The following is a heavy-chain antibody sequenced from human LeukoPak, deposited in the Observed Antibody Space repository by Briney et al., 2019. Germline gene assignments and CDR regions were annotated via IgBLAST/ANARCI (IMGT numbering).Heavy chain of an antibody. CDR3: ARDTPIYGDYSGGWFDP. V-gene: IGHV4-59*12. CDR2: IYNSGNS. Sequence: SETLSLTCTVSGGSIGSYYWSWIRQPPGKGLEWIGYIYNSGNSNYNPSLKSRVTMSVDTSKNQFSLKLSSVTAADTAVYYCARDTPIYGDYSGGWFDPWGQGTLVTVSS. D-gene: IGHD4-17*01. J-gene: IGHJ5*02. CDR1: GGSIGSYY.